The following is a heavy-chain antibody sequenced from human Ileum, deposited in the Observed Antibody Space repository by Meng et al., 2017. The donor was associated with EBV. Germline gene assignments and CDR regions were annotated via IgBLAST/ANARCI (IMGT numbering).Heavy chain of an antibody. D-gene: IGHD4-17*01. CDR1: GCSTTLGNFY. J-gene: IGHJ4*02. V-gene: IGHV4-39*07. CDR2: IYFRGYT. Sequence: ASDLVTPSEPSAPTVTVSGCSTTLGNFYWGLIRQSHGQALGCIWTIYFRGYTFYNPSLKSRLTISIDTSKNEFSLTLRSVTAADTALYYCASAYDYGDYEAFAYWGPGSLVTVSS. CDR3: ASAYDYGDYEAFAY.